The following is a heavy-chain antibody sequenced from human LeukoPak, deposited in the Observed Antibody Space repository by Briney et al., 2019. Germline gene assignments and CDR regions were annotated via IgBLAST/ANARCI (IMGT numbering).Heavy chain of an antibody. CDR3: ARASKGGYSYVRRAFDI. Sequence: NASETLSLTCAVYGGSFSGYYWSWIRQPPGKGLEWIGEINHSGSTNYNPSLKSRVTISVDTSKNQFSLKLSSVTAADTAVCYCARASKGGYSYVRRAFDIWGQGTMVTVSS. CDR2: INHSGST. V-gene: IGHV4-34*01. J-gene: IGHJ3*02. CDR1: GGSFSGYY. D-gene: IGHD5-18*01.